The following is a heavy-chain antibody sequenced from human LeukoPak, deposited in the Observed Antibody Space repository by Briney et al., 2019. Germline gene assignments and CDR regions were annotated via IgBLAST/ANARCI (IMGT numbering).Heavy chain of an antibody. CDR2: ISSSSSYI. CDR1: GFTFSSYS. CDR3: ARPHRGYFDYRDAFVI. Sequence: GGSLRLSCAASGFTFSSYSMNWVRQAPGKGLEWVSSISSSSSYIYYADSVKGRFTISRDNAKNSLYLQMNSLRAEDTAVYYCARPHRGYFDYRDAFVIWGQGTMVTVSS. V-gene: IGHV3-21*01. D-gene: IGHD3-9*01. J-gene: IGHJ3*02.